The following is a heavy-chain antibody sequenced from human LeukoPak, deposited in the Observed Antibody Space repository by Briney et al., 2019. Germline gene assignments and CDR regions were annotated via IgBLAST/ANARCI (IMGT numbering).Heavy chain of an antibody. V-gene: IGHV4-30-2*01. J-gene: IGHJ3*02. CDR3: ARGGVVSAYCGGDCYSTDAFDI. Sequence: SQTLSLTCAVSGGSISSGGYSWSWIRQPPGKGLEWIGYIYHSGSTYYNPSLKSRVTISVDRSKNQFSLKLSSVTAADTAVYYCARGGVVSAYCGGDCYSTDAFDIWGQGTMVTVSS. CDR1: GGSISSGGYS. CDR2: IYHSGST. D-gene: IGHD2-21*02.